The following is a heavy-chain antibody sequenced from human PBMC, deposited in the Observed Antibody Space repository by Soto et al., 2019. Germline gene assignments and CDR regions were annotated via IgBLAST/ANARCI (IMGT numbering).Heavy chain of an antibody. D-gene: IGHD2-21*02. J-gene: IGHJ4*02. CDR1: GFTFTSSA. V-gene: IGHV1-58*01. CDR3: AAGPSYCGGDCDSDY. Sequence: ASVKVSCKASGFTFTSSAVQWVRQARGQRLEWIGWIVVGSGNTNYAQKFQERVTITRDMSTSTAYMELSSLRSEDTAVYYCAAGPSYCGGDCDSDYWGQGTLVTVSS. CDR2: IVVGSGNT.